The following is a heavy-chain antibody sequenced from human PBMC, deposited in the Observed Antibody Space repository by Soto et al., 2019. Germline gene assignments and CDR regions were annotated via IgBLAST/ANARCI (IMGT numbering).Heavy chain of an antibody. CDR2: INHSGST. Sequence: QVQLHQWGAGLLKPSETLSLTCAVYSGSFSGYYWSWIRQPPGKGLEWIGEINHSGSTNYNPSLKSRVTISVDTSTNQFSLRLSSVTAADTAVYYCGRGGGAYYVDYWGQGALVTVSS. V-gene: IGHV4-34*01. D-gene: IGHD3-16*01. CDR1: SGSFSGYY. CDR3: GRGGGAYYVDY. J-gene: IGHJ4*02.